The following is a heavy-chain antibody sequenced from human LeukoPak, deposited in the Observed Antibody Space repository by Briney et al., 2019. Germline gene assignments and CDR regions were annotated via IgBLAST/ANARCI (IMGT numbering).Heavy chain of an antibody. Sequence: SVKVSCKASGGTFSSYAISWVRQAPGQGLEWMGRIIPILGIANYAQKFQGRVTITADKSTSTAYMELSSLRSEDTAVYYCASPLLEDYDQGAFDIWGQGTMVTVSS. J-gene: IGHJ3*02. D-gene: IGHD3-10*02. CDR1: GGTFSSYA. V-gene: IGHV1-69*04. CDR3: ASPLLEDYDQGAFDI. CDR2: IIPILGIA.